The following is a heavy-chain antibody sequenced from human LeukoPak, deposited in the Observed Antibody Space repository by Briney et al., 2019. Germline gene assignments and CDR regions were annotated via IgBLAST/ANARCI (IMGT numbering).Heavy chain of an antibody. CDR1: GGSFSTNY. Sequence: SETLSLTCSVYGGSFSTNYCSWTRHPPRKGLEWMREINHKGSTNYNPSLKSRVTISVDTSKIQFSLKLSSVTAADTAVYYCASWNPYCYYIDVWGKGTTVTVSS. CDR3: ASWNPYCYYIDV. V-gene: IGHV4-34*01. J-gene: IGHJ6*03. CDR2: INHKGST. D-gene: IGHD1-1*01.